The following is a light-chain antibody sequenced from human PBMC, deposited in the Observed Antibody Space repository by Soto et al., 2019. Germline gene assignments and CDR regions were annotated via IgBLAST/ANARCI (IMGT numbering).Light chain of an antibody. CDR1: ERLSSVY. J-gene: IGKJ5*01. V-gene: IGKV3-20*01. CDR2: GAS. Sequence: SGLTQSPGTLSLSPGERATLSCRASERLSSVYLAWYQQRPGQHPRLLIYGASNRATGIPDRFSGSGSGTDFTLIINRLEPEDVAIYYCQQYGGSPRITFGQGTRLENK. CDR3: QQYGGSPRIT.